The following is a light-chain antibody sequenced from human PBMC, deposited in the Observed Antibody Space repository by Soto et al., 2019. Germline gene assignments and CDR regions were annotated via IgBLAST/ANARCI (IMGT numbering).Light chain of an antibody. CDR3: QKRRSWPPAYT. V-gene: IGKV3-11*01. J-gene: IGKJ2*01. CDR2: DAS. CDR1: QSVSSS. Sequence: IVLTQSPATPSLSPGDRATLSGRASQSVSSSLAWYQQKPGQAPRLLIDDASCRATGIPARFGGSGSGTDFTLAISSIEPEDFALYYCQKRRSWPPAYTFGQGTKLEIK.